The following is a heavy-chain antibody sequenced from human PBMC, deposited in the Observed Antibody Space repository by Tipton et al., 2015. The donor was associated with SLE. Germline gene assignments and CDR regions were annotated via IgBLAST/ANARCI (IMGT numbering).Heavy chain of an antibody. Sequence: TLSLTCTVSGGSISTYYWNWIRQPAGKGLEWIGRIYTSGLSNYNPSLKSRVTISVDPSNNQFSLNLSSVTAADTAVYYCASHTYYDILTGSDTNYYYMDVWGKGTTVTVSS. CDR1: GGSISTYY. CDR3: ASHTYYDILTGSDTNYYYMDV. V-gene: IGHV4-4*07. J-gene: IGHJ6*03. D-gene: IGHD3-9*01. CDR2: IYTSGLS.